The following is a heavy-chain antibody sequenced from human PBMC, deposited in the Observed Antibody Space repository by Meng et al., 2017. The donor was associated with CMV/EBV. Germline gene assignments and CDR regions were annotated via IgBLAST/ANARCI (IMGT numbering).Heavy chain of an antibody. J-gene: IGHJ2*01. V-gene: IGHV1-69*12. CDR3: AREVDDYGDGWYFDL. Sequence: QVQLGQSGAGVKKPGSSVKVSCKASGGTFSSYAISWVRQAPGQGLEWMGGIIPIFGTANYAQKFQGRVTITADESTSTAYMELSSLRSEDTAVYYCAREVDDYGDGWYFDLWGRGTLVTVSS. CDR2: IIPIFGTA. D-gene: IGHD4-17*01. CDR1: GGTFSSYA.